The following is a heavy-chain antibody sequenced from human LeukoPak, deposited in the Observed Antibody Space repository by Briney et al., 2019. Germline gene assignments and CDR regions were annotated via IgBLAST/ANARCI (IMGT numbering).Heavy chain of an antibody. D-gene: IGHD2-15*01. V-gene: IGHV7-4-1*02. J-gene: IGHJ6*03. CDR2: INTNTGNP. CDR3: AAHLGYCSGGSCRKVYYYYYMDV. CDR1: GYTFTSYA. Sequence: GASVKVSCKASGYTFTSYAMNWVRQAPGQGLEWMGWINTNTGNPTYAQGFTGRFVFSLDTSVSTAYLQISSLKAEDTAVYYCAAHLGYCSGGSCRKVYYYYYMDVWGKGTTVTVSS.